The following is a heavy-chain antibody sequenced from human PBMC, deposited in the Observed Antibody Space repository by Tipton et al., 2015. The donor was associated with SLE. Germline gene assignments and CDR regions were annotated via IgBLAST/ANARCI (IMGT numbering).Heavy chain of an antibody. V-gene: IGHV4-34*01. CDR3: ARGLGVVVAVAFDI. D-gene: IGHD2-15*01. CDR1: GGSFSGYY. Sequence: TLSLTCAVYGGSFSGYYWSWIRQPPGKGLEWIGEINHSGSTNYNPSLKSRVTISVDTSKNQFSLKLSSMTAADTAVYYCARGLGVVVAVAFDIWGLGTMVTVSS. J-gene: IGHJ3*02. CDR2: INHSGST.